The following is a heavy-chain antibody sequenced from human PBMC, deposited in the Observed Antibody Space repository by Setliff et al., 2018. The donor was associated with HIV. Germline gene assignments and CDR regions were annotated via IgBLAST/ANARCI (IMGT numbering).Heavy chain of an antibody. CDR2: IRYDGSNK. D-gene: IGHD6-19*01. Sequence: GGSLRLSCAASGFTFSSYGMHWVRQAPGKGLEWVAFIRYDGSNKYYVDSVKGRFTISRDNAKNSLYLQMNSLRAEDTAVYYCARVLRQWLVSNWFDPWGQGTLVTVSS. CDR3: ARVLRQWLVSNWFDP. V-gene: IGHV3-30*02. CDR1: GFTFSSYG. J-gene: IGHJ5*02.